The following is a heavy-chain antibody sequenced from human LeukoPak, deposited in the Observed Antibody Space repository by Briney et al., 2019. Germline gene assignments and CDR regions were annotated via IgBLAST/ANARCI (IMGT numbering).Heavy chain of an antibody. CDR3: TRESGYKTSRQRGFDS. Sequence: GGSLRLSCAASGFDFSFTWMSWVRQAPGKGLELVGRIKSKTSGGTIDYAAPVRGRFTISRDDTENMVFLQMSSLKTEDTAVYYCTRESGYKTSRQRGFDSWGQGILVTVSS. D-gene: IGHD5-12*01. CDR2: IKSKTSGGTI. V-gene: IGHV3-15*01. J-gene: IGHJ4*02. CDR1: GFDFSFTW.